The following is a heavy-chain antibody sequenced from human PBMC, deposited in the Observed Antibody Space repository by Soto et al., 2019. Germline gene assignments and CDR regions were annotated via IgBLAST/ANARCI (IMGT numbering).Heavy chain of an antibody. CDR2: IYHSGST. V-gene: IGHV4-4*02. J-gene: IGHJ3*02. Sequence: SETLSLTCAVSSGSISSSNWWSWVRQPPGKGLEWIGEIYHSGSTNYNPSLKSRVTISVDKSKNQFSLKLSSVTAADTAVYYCARGAYSGYDYDAFDIWGQGTMVTVSS. CDR3: ARGAYSGYDYDAFDI. CDR1: SGSISSSNW. D-gene: IGHD5-12*01.